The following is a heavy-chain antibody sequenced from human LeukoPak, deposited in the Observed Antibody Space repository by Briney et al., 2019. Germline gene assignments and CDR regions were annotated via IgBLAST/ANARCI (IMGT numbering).Heavy chain of an antibody. Sequence: SVKVSCKASGGTFSSYAINWVRQAPGQGLEWMGGTIPIFGTANYAQKFQGRVAITTDESTSTAYMELSSLRPEDTAVYYCARVFARSGEIGGSYYYYWGQGTLVTVSS. CDR2: TIPIFGTA. V-gene: IGHV1-69*05. CDR3: ARVFARSGEIGGSYYYY. J-gene: IGHJ4*02. CDR1: GGTFSSYA. D-gene: IGHD1-26*01.